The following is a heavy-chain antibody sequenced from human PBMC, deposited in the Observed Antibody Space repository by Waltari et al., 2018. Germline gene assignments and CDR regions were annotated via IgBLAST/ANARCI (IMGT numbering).Heavy chain of an antibody. D-gene: IGHD3-10*01. J-gene: IGHJ4*02. Sequence: EVQLLESGGGLVQPGGSLRLSCAASGFTFSSYAMHWVRQAPGTGLGWVSAISGSGGSTYYADSVKGRFTISRDNSKNTLYLQMNSLRAEDTAVYYCARIRAKNGSGSYYPPYYFDYWGQGTLVTVSS. CDR3: ARIRAKNGSGSYYPPYYFDY. CDR1: GFTFSSYA. V-gene: IGHV3-23*01. CDR2: ISGSGGST.